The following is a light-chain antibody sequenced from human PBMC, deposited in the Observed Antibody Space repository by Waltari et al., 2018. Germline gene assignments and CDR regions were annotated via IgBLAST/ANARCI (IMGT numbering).Light chain of an antibody. CDR2: DSS. CDR1: QSVSRY. J-gene: IGKJ1*01. CDR3: QKYGSLPAT. V-gene: IGKV3-20*01. Sequence: DIVLTQSPGTLSLSPGARATLSCRAKQSVSRYLAWYQQKPGQAPRLLIYDSSTRATGIPDRFSGSGSGTDFSLTISRLEPEDFAVYYCQKYGSLPATFGQGTKVEIK.